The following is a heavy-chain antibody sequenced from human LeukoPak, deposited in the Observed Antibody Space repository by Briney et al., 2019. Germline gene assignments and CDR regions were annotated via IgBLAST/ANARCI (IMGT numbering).Heavy chain of an antibody. Sequence: SETLSLTCTVSGGSISSSSYYWGWIRQPPGKGLEWIGSIYYSGSTNYNPSLKSRVTISVDTSKNQFSLKLSSVTAADTAVYYCARGLRYGSGRINWFDPWGQGTLVTVSS. CDR2: IYYSGST. CDR1: GGSISSSSYY. V-gene: IGHV4-39*07. J-gene: IGHJ5*02. D-gene: IGHD3-10*01. CDR3: ARGLRYGSGRINWFDP.